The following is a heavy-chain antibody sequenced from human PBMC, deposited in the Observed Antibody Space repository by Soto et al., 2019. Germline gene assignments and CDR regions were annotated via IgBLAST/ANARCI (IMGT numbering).Heavy chain of an antibody. CDR2: IKSKTDGGTT. J-gene: IGHJ6*02. D-gene: IGHD3-22*01. V-gene: IGHV3-15*07. Sequence: EVQLVESGGGLVKPGGSLRLSCAASGFTFSNAWMNWVRQAPGKGLEWVGRIKSKTDGGTTDYAAPVKGRFTISRDDSKNTLYLQMNSLKTEDTAVYYCTTEFQVDYYDSSGYYPYYYYYGMDVWGQGTTVTVSS. CDR3: TTEFQVDYYDSSGYYPYYYYYGMDV. CDR1: GFTFSNAW.